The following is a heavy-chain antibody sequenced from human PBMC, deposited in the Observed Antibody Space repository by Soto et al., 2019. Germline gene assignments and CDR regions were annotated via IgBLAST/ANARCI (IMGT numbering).Heavy chain of an antibody. CDR1: GFTFSTYS. CDR2: ISTSNTYI. J-gene: IGHJ4*02. D-gene: IGHD3-22*01. CDR3: ARVDYYERGYFDY. Sequence: LRLSCAASGFTFSTYSLGWVRQAPGKGLEWVSYISTSNTYIYYEDSVKGRFTISRDNAKNSLYLQMNSLRAEDTAVYYCARVDYYERGYFDYWGQGALVTVSS. V-gene: IGHV3-21*01.